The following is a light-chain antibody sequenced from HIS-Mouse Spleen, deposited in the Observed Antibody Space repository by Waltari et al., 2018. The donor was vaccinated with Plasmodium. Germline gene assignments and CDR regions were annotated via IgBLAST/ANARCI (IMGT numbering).Light chain of an antibody. V-gene: IGKV3-15*01. CDR1: QRVSSN. Sequence: EIVMTQSPATLSVSPGERATLSCRASQRVSSNLAWYQQKPGQAPSLRIYGASTRATGVPARCSGSGSGTEFTLTISSLQSEDFAVYYCQQYNNWPPYTFGQGTKLEIK. J-gene: IGKJ2*01. CDR2: GAS. CDR3: QQYNNWPPYT.